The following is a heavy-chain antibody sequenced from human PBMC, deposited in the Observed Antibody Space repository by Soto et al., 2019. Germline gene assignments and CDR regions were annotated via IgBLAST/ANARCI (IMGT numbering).Heavy chain of an antibody. Sequence: PGGSLRLSCAASGFTFSNSIINWVRQAPGQGLEWVSSISGSSDFLYYADSVKGRFTISRDTATNSLYLQMNSLRAEDTAVYYCATSTWYAFDIWGHGTMVTVSS. D-gene: IGHD6-13*01. CDR1: GFTFSNSI. V-gene: IGHV3-21*01. J-gene: IGHJ3*02. CDR2: ISGSSDFL. CDR3: ATSTWYAFDI.